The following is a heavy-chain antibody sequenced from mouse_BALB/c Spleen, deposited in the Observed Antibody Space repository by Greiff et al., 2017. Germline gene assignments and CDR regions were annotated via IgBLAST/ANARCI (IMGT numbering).Heavy chain of an antibody. CDR1: GYTFTSYW. Sequence: QVQLQQPGAELVKPGASVKLSCKASGYTFTSYWMHWVKQRPGQGLEWIGEINPSNGRTNYNEKFKSKATLTVDKSSSTAYMQLSSLTSEDSAVYYCARNYYGSSYWYFDVWGAGTTVTVSS. CDR3: ARNYYGSSYWYFDV. CDR2: INPSNGRT. V-gene: IGHV1S81*02. J-gene: IGHJ1*01. D-gene: IGHD1-1*01.